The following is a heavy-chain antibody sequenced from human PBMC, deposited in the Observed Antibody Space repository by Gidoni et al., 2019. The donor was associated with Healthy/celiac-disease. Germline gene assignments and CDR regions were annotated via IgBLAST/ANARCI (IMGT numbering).Heavy chain of an antibody. J-gene: IGHJ2*01. CDR2: ISGSGGST. D-gene: IGHD2-15*01. Sequence: EVQLLQSGGGLVQPGGSLRLSCPASAFTFTSYAIRWVRPAPGKGLEWVSAISGSGGSTYYADSVKGRFTISRDNSKNTLYLQMNSLRAEDTAVYYCASLGYCSGGSCFSYWYFDLWGSGTLVTVSS. CDR3: ASLGYCSGGSCFSYWYFDL. V-gene: IGHV3-23*01. CDR1: AFTFTSYA.